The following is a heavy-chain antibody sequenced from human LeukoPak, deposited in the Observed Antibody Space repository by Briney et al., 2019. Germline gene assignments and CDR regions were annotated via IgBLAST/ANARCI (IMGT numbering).Heavy chain of an antibody. CDR3: ARHKATQYYFDSSGYPLDY. Sequence: GGSLRLSCAAPGFIFNNYGMHWVRQAPGKGLAWVAVISYDGSNKYYADSVKGRFTISRDNSKYTLYLQMNSLRAEDTAVYYCARHKATQYYFDSSGYPLDYWGQGTLVTVSS. J-gene: IGHJ4*02. CDR2: ISYDGSNK. D-gene: IGHD3-22*01. CDR1: GFIFNNYG. V-gene: IGHV3-30*03.